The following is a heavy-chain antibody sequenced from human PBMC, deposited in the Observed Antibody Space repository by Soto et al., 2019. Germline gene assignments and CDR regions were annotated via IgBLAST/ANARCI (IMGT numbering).Heavy chain of an antibody. CDR1: GFTFTSSA. V-gene: IGHV1-58*01. J-gene: IGHJ6*02. D-gene: IGHD1-20*01. CDR2: IVVGSGNA. CDR3: AADHLVSITGIFYYYYGMDV. Sequence: SVKVSCKASGFTFTSSAVQWVRQARGQRLEWIGWIVVGSGNANYAQKFQERVTITRDMSTSTAYMELSSLRSEDTAVYYCAADHLVSITGIFYYYYGMDVWGQGTTVTVSS.